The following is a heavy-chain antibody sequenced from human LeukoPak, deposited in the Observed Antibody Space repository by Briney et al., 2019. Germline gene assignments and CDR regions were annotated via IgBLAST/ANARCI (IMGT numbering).Heavy chain of an antibody. V-gene: IGHV3-23*01. CDR3: AKVSWLQDRGDC. CDR1: GFTFSSHD. D-gene: IGHD5-18*01. Sequence: GGSLRLSCAASGFTFSSHDLSWVRQAPGKGLEWVSGITFSGGGTSYADSVKGRFTISRDDFKNTLYLQMNSLRVEDTAVYYCAKVSWLQDRGDCWGQGTLVTVSS. J-gene: IGHJ4*02. CDR2: ITFSGGGT.